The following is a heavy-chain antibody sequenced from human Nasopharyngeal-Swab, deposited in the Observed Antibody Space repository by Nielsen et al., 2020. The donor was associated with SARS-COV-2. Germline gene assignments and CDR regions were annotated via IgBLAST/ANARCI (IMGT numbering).Heavy chain of an antibody. J-gene: IGHJ2*01. CDR3: ARDGNWYFDL. D-gene: IGHD1-14*01. CDR2: INPNSGDA. CDR1: GYAFTGHY. Sequence: ASVKVSCKASGYAFTGHYMHWVRQAPGQGLEWMGRINPNSGDANNAQKFQGRVTMTRDTSISTAYMELSNLRSDDTAVYYCARDGNWYFDLWGRGTLVTVSS. V-gene: IGHV1-2*06.